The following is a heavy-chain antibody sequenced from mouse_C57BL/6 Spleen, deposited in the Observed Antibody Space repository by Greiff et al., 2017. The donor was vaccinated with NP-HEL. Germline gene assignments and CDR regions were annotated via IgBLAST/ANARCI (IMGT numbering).Heavy chain of an antibody. D-gene: IGHD2-2*01. V-gene: IGHV1-81*01. Sequence: QVQLQQSGAELARPGASVKLSCKASGYTFTSYGISWVKQRTGQGLEWIGEIYPRSGNTYYNEKFKGKATLTADKSSSTAYMELRSLTSEDSAVYFCASHGSSSIYYGYDEDSFGYYAMDYWGQGTSVTVSS. CDR3: ASHGSSSIYYGYDEDSFGYYAMDY. J-gene: IGHJ4*01. CDR2: IYPRSGNT. CDR1: GYTFTSYG.